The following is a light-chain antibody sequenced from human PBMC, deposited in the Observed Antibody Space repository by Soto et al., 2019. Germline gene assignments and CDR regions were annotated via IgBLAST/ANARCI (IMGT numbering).Light chain of an antibody. V-gene: IGLV2-8*01. CDR3: PPRAAHTLL. CDR1: SSDVGAYNY. CDR2: EVN. J-gene: IGLJ3*02. Sequence: QSALTQPPSASGSPGQPVTISCTGTSSDVGAYNYVSWYQQHPGKAPKLMIYEVNKRPSGVPDRFSGSKSGNTASLTVSGPRAEEGADYSCPPRAAHTLLFGGGTRLPVL.